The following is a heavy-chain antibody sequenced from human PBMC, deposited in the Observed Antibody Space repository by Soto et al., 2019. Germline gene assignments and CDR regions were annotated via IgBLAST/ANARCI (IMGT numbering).Heavy chain of an antibody. CDR3: AREFPYYESSDSYFDY. D-gene: IGHD3-16*01. Sequence: PGGSLRLSCAASGFTFSSYAMSWVRQAPGKGLEWVSAISGSGGSTYYADSVKGRFTISRDNSKNTLYLHLNSVTPEDTAVYYCAREFPYYESSDSYFDYWGQGALVTVSS. J-gene: IGHJ4*02. V-gene: IGHV3-23*01. CDR1: GFTFSSYA. CDR2: ISGSGGST.